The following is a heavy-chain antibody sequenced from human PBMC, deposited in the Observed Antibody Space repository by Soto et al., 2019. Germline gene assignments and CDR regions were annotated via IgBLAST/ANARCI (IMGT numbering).Heavy chain of an antibody. CDR3: AKGDNLGPKTGYAFDP. J-gene: IGHJ5*02. Sequence: QTLSLTCAISGDSVSSNTASWNWIRQSPSRGLAWLGRTYFRSKWYNDYAVSVKSRIIITPDTSNNQFSLQLNSVTPEDTAVYFCAKGDNLGPKTGYAFDPWGQGSMVTVSS. CDR2: TYFRSKWYN. D-gene: IGHD5-12*01. CDR1: GDSVSSNTAS. V-gene: IGHV6-1*01.